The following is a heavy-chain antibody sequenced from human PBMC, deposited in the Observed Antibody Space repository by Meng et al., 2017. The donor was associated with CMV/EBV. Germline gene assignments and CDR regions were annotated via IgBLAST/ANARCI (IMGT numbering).Heavy chain of an antibody. CDR2: INHSGST. D-gene: IGHD4-23*01. CDR3: ARGYQVWGGNSGYYFDY. CDR1: GGSSSGYY. V-gene: IGHV4-34*01. J-gene: IGHJ4*02. Sequence: SETLSLTCAAYGGSSSGYYWSWIRQPPGKGLEWIGEINHSGSTNYNPSLKSRVTISVDTSKNQFSLKLSSVTAADTAVYYCARGYQVWGGNSGYYFDYWGQGTLVTVSS.